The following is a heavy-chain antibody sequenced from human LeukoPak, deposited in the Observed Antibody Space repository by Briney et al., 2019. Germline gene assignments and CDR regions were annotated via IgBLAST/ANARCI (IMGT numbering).Heavy chain of an antibody. CDR3: ASTPAGGCSYGYGY. CDR2: IYSGGST. J-gene: IGHJ4*02. D-gene: IGHD5-18*01. CDR1: GFTVSSNY. V-gene: IGHV3-53*01. Sequence: PGGSLRLSCAASGFTVSSNYMSWVRQAPGKGLEWVSVIYSGGSTYYADSVKGRFTISRDNSKNTLYLQMNSLRAEDTAVYYCASTPAGGCSYGYGYWGQGTPVTVSS.